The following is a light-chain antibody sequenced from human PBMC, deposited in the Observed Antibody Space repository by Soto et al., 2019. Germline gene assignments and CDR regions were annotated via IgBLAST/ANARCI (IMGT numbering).Light chain of an antibody. Sequence: DVVMTQTPLSLSVAPGQPASISCKSSQSLLHITGETFLFWYLHKPGQSPQLLIYEVSTRVSGGPDRFSGSGSGTDFTLEISRVETDGVDIYYCRQSTHLPPSVGQGTRL. V-gene: IGKV2-29*03. CDR1: QSLLHITGETF. J-gene: IGKJ5*01. CDR2: EVS. CDR3: RQSTHLPPS.